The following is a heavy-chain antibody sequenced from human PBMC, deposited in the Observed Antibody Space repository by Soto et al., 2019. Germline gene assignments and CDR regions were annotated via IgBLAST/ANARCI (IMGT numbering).Heavy chain of an antibody. CDR2: IYYSGST. Sequence: SETLSLTCTVSGGSISSGDYYWSWIRQPPGKGLEWIGYIYYSGSTYYNPSLKSRVTISVDTSKNQFSLKQSSVTAADTAVYYCARDLLGIAAAGTQENYGMDVWGQGTTVTVS. CDR1: GGSISSGDYY. CDR3: ARDLLGIAAAGTQENYGMDV. D-gene: IGHD6-13*01. V-gene: IGHV4-30-4*01. J-gene: IGHJ6*02.